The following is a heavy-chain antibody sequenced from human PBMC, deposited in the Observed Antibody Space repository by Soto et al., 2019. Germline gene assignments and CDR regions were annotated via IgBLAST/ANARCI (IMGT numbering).Heavy chain of an antibody. V-gene: IGHV1-18*01. CDR3: ARVWYYDSSGYYAFDY. D-gene: IGHD3-22*01. CDR1: GDGFSNYG. J-gene: IGHJ4*02. CDR2: ISAYDGQT. Sequence: QVQLVQSGAEVKKPGASVRVSCKSSGDGFSNYGFSWVRQAPGQGLEWMGGISAYDGQTKYTKKFQGRVTMTTGTSSSTAYMELRSLRADGTAVYYCARVWYYDSSGYYAFDYWGLGTLVTVSS.